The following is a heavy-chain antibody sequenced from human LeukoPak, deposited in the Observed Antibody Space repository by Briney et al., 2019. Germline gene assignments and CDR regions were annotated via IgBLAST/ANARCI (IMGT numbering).Heavy chain of an antibody. CDR2: ISGSGGDT. CDR3: ATITMVRGVRNYFDY. J-gene: IGHJ4*02. D-gene: IGHD3-10*01. V-gene: IGHV3-23*01. Sequence: GGSLRLSCAASGFTFSIYAMSWIRQAPGKGLEWVSGISGSGGDTYYADSVRGRFTISRDNSRNTLYLQMNSLGAEDTAVYYCATITMVRGVRNYFDYWGQGTLVTVSS. CDR1: GFTFSIYA.